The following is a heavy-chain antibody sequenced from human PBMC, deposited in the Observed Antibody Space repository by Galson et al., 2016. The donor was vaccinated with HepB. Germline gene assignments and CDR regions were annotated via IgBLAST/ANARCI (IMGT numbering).Heavy chain of an antibody. J-gene: IGHJ2*01. CDR3: AKDWGYCGGDCPVYFDL. V-gene: IGHV3-23*01. CDR1: GFTLSNYA. CDR2: ISGGAGHT. D-gene: IGHD2-21*02. Sequence: SLRLSCAASGFTLSNYAMSWVRQAPGKGLEWVSAISGGAGHTYYADSVKGRFTISRDNSKNTLYLQMNSLRTEDTAVYYCAKDWGYCGGDCPVYFDLWGRGTLVTVSS.